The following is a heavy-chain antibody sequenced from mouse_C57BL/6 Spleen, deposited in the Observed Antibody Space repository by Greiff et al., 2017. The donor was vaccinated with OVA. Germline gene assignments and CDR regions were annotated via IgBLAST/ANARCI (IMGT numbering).Heavy chain of an antibody. CDR1: GYAFSSSW. CDR3: AREIFYDYDDAMDY. Sequence: QVQLKESGPELVKPGASVKISCKASGYAFSSSWMNWVKQRPGKGLEWIGRIYPGDGDTNYNGKFKGKATLTADKSSSTAYMQLSSLTSEDSAVYFCAREIFYDYDDAMDYWGQGTSVTVSS. D-gene: IGHD2-4*01. V-gene: IGHV1-82*01. J-gene: IGHJ4*01. CDR2: IYPGDGDT.